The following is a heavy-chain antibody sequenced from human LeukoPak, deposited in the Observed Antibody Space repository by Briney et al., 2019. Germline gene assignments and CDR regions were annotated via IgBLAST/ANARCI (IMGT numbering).Heavy chain of an antibody. V-gene: IGHV1-3*01. D-gene: IGHD4-17*01. CDR3: AKATVITNWFDP. Sequence: ASVNVSCKASGYTFTSYAMHWVRQAPGQRLEWMGWINAGNGNTKYSQKFQGRVTITRDTSASTAYMELSSLRSEDTAVYYCAKATVITNWFDPWGQGTLVTVSS. CDR1: GYTFTSYA. CDR2: INAGNGNT. J-gene: IGHJ5*02.